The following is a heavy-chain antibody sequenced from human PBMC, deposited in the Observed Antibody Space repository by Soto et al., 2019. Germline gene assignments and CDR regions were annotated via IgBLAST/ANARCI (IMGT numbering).Heavy chain of an antibody. CDR2: IVVASGNT. Sequence: ASVKVSCKTSGFIFTSSAVQWVRQARGQRLEWMGRIVVASGNTDYAQKFHKRVTLTRDMSTSTVYMELRSLTFEDTAIYYCTRAPAMWQGRITGTTRFDYWGQGTLVTVSS. J-gene: IGHJ4*02. V-gene: IGHV1-58*01. D-gene: IGHD1-7*01. CDR3: TRAPAMWQGRITGTTRFDY. CDR1: GFIFTSSA.